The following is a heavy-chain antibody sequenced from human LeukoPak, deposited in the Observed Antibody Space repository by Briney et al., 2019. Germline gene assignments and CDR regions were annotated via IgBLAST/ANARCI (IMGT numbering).Heavy chain of an antibody. V-gene: IGHV4-34*01. CDR3: AIEERVVGATTAAFDI. Sequence: SETLSLTCAVYGGSFSGYYWSWIRQPPGKGLEWMGEINHSGSTNYNPSLKSRVTISVDTSKNQFSLKLSSVTAADTAVYYCAIEERVVGATTAAFDIWGQGTMVTVSS. CDR1: GGSFSGYY. J-gene: IGHJ3*02. D-gene: IGHD1-26*01. CDR2: INHSGST.